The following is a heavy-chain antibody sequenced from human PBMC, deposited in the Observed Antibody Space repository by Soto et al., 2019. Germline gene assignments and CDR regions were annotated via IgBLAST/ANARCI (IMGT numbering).Heavy chain of an antibody. J-gene: IGHJ4*02. D-gene: IGHD2-15*01. Sequence: EVQLLESGGGLVQPGGSLRLSCAASGFTFSSYAMSWVRQAPGKGQEWVSVISGSGGSTYYADSVKGRFTISRDNSKNMLDLQMNSLRAEDTAVYYCATRGSGSQFDYWVQGTLVTFSS. CDR3: ATRGSGSQFDY. V-gene: IGHV3-23*01. CDR1: GFTFSSYA. CDR2: ISGSGGST.